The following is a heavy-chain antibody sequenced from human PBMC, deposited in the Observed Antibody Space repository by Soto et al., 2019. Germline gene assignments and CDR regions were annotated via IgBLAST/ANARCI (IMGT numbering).Heavy chain of an antibody. D-gene: IGHD5-18*01. J-gene: IGHJ6*02. CDR2: LRDSGVSP. CDR1: GFPFSSYA. V-gene: IGHV3-23*01. Sequence: GGSLRLSCAGSGFPFSSYAMSWVRQAPEKGLEWVSALRDSGVSPYYADSVKGRFTISRDNSKNTLYLQMDSLRVKDTALYYCAKMTSDSYGRNYGMDVWGQGTTVTVSS. CDR3: AKMTSDSYGRNYGMDV.